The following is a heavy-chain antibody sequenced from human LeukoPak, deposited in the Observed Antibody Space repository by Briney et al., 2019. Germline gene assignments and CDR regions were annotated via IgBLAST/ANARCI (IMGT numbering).Heavy chain of an antibody. J-gene: IGHJ4*02. D-gene: IGHD3-22*01. CDR1: GFTFSSYW. V-gene: IGHV3-48*04. CDR2: ISSSSSTI. Sequence: GGSLRLSCAASGFTFSSYWMSWVRQAPGKGLEWVSYISSSSSTIYYADSVKGRFTISKDNAKNTVSLQMNNLRAEDTAVYYCVTFYETYWGRGTLVTVSS. CDR3: VTFYETY.